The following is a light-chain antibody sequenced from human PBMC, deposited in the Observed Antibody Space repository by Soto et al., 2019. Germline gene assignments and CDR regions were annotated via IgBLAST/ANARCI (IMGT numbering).Light chain of an antibody. J-gene: IGLJ1*01. CDR2: EVS. Sequence: QSALTQPASVSGSPGQSITISCTGTSSDLGGYNYVSWYQQRPGKAPKLIIYEVSNRPSGVSIRFSGSKSGNTASLTISGLQAEDEADYYCTSYSSSTLYVFGTGTKLTVL. CDR1: SSDLGGYNY. CDR3: TSYSSSTLYV. V-gene: IGLV2-14*01.